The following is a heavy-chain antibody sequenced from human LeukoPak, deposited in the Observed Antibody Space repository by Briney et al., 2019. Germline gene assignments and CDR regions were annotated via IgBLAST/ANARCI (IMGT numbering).Heavy chain of an antibody. D-gene: IGHD6-13*01. CDR3: ARKYLAAAGSGWYFDY. Sequence: MSGGSLRLSCAASGFTFSDYYMSWIRQAPGKGLEWVSYISSSGSTIYYADSVKGRFTISRDNAKNSLYLQMNSLRAEDTAVYYCARKYLAAAGSGWYFDYWGQGTLVTVSS. V-gene: IGHV3-11*01. CDR1: GFTFSDYY. J-gene: IGHJ4*02. CDR2: ISSSGSTI.